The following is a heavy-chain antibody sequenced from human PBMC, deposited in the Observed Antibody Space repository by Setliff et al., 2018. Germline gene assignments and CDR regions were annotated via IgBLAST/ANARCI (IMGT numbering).Heavy chain of an antibody. CDR3: ATLIKYSSSWPHDAFDI. Sequence: ASVKVSCKASGYTFTSYDINWVRQATGQGLEWMGWMNPNSGNTGYAQKFQGRVTMTRSTSISTAYMELSNLRSEDTAVYYCATLIKYSSSWPHDAFDIWGQGTMVTVSS. CDR1: GYTFTSYD. V-gene: IGHV1-8*01. J-gene: IGHJ3*02. CDR2: MNPNSGNT. D-gene: IGHD6-13*01.